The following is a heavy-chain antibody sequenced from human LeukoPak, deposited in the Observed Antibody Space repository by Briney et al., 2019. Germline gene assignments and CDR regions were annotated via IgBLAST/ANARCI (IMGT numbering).Heavy chain of an antibody. CDR1: GYXLTELP. CDR3: ATAKAIFGVVNFDY. V-gene: IGHV1-24*01. Sequence: ASVKVSCKVSGYXLTELPMHWVRQAPGKGLEWMGGFDPEDGETIYAQKFQGRVTMTEDTSTDTAYMELSSLRSEDTAVYYCATAKAIFGVVNFDYWGQGTLVTVSS. J-gene: IGHJ4*02. D-gene: IGHD3-3*01. CDR2: FDPEDGET.